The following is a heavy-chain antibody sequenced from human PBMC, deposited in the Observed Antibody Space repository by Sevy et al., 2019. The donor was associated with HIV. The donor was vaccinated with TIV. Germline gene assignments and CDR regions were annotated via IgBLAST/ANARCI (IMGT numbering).Heavy chain of an antibody. CDR3: ASTTDISIDFPFDS. Sequence: GGSLRLSCAASGFTFSSYWMHWVRQAPGERPVWVSRINGDGKTTTYADSVKGRFTISRDNGKNTKYLQMDSLRAEDTAVSYCASTTDISIDFPFDSWGQGTLVTVSS. D-gene: IGHD2-15*01. J-gene: IGHJ4*02. CDR1: GFTFSSYW. CDR2: INGDGKTT. V-gene: IGHV3-74*03.